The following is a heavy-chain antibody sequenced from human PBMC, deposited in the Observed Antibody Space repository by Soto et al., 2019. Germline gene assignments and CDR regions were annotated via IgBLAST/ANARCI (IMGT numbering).Heavy chain of an antibody. CDR2: INSDGSST. J-gene: IGHJ4*02. Sequence: LRLSCAASGFTFSSHWIYWVRQAPGKGLVWVSRINSDGSSTSYADSVKGRFTISRDNAKNTLYLQMNSLRAEDTAVYYCARAGSSSWYYHFDYWGQGTLVTVSS. V-gene: IGHV3-74*01. D-gene: IGHD6-13*01. CDR1: GFTFSSHW. CDR3: ARAGSSSWYYHFDY.